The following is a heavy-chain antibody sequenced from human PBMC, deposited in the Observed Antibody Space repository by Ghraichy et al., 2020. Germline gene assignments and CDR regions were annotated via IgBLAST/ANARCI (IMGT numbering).Heavy chain of an antibody. CDR3: ARDQFVFGY. J-gene: IGHJ4*02. CDR2: INSDGSST. CDR1: GFTFSSYW. V-gene: IGHV3-74*01. D-gene: IGHD3-10*02. Sequence: LSLTCAASGFTFSSYWMHWVRQAPGKGLVWVSRINSDGSSTSYADSVKGRFTISRDNAKNTVYLQMNSLRAEDTAVYYCARDQFVFGYWGQGTLVTVSS.